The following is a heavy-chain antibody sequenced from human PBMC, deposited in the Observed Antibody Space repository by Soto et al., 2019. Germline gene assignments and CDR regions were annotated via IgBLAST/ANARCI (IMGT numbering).Heavy chain of an antibody. CDR3: ARNQYSGYDLHYYFDY. J-gene: IGHJ4*02. CDR2: IIPIFGTA. D-gene: IGHD5-12*01. CDR1: GGTFSSYA. Sequence: LVKVSCKASGGTFSSYAISWVRQAPGQGLEWMGGIIPIFGTANYAQKFQGRVTITADESTSTAYMELSSPRSEDTAVYYCARNQYSGYDLHYYFDYWGQGTLVTVSS. V-gene: IGHV1-69*13.